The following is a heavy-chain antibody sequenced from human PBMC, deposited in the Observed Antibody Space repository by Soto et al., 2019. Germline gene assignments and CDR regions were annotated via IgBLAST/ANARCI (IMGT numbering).Heavy chain of an antibody. CDR1: GGTFSSYA. J-gene: IGHJ4*02. V-gene: IGHV1-69*13. CDR2: IIPIFGTA. CDR3: ARDTRYSYGYWYFDY. Sequence: SVKVSCKASGGTFSSYAISWVRQAPGQGLEWMGGIIPIFGTANYAQKFQGRVTITADESTSTAYMELSSLRSEDTAVYYCARDTRYSYGYWYFDYWGQGTLVTSPQ. D-gene: IGHD5-18*01.